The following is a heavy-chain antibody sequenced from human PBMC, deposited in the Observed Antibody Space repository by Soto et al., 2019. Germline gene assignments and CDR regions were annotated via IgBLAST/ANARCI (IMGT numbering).Heavy chain of an antibody. D-gene: IGHD5-12*01. Sequence: QVQLVESGGGLVKPGGSLRLSCVASGFRFSDNYMSWIRQSPGKGLEWVSYISGTGSNIYYADSVKGRFTISRDNAKNSVNLQMNSLTAEDTAVYYCARDTYSGGATGIDDWGQGTLVTVSS. J-gene: IGHJ4*02. CDR2: ISGTGSNI. CDR1: GFRFSDNY. V-gene: IGHV3-11*01. CDR3: ARDTYSGGATGIDD.